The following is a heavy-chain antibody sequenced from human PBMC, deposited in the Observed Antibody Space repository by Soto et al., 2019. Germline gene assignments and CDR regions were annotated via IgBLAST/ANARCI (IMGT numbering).Heavy chain of an antibody. V-gene: IGHV3-33*01. Sequence: GGSLRLSCAASGFTFSSYGMHWVRQAPGKGLEWVAVIWYDGSNKYYADSVKGRFTISRDNSKNTLYLQMNSLRAEDTAVYYCARDPHQPVEMATIGGYYLDYWGQGTLVTVSS. CDR3: ARDPHQPVEMATIGGYYLDY. D-gene: IGHD5-12*01. J-gene: IGHJ4*02. CDR2: IWYDGSNK. CDR1: GFTFSSYG.